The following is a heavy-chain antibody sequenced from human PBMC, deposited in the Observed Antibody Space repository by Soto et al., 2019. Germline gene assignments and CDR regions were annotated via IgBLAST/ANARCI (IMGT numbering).Heavy chain of an antibody. CDR2: INHGGST. CDR3: APGGGLPRYY. D-gene: IGHD5-12*01. V-gene: IGHV4-30-2*01. Sequence: QLQLQESGSGLVKPSQTLSLTCAVSGGSISSGGYSWSWIRQPPGKGLEWIGYINHGGSTYYNPSLKSRVTQAVDSATNQFALKLRSATAADTAVYYCAPGGGLPRYYWGQGTLVTVSS. J-gene: IGHJ4*02. CDR1: GGSISSGGYS.